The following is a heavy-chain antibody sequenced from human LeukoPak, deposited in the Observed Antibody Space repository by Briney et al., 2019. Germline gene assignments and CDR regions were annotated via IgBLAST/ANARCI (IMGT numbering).Heavy chain of an antibody. CDR1: GGSISSYY. D-gene: IGHD3-22*01. CDR3: ARARYYYDNSVYPAVRFDF. J-gene: IGHJ4*02. V-gene: IGHV4-59*01. Sequence: SETLSLTCTVSGGSISSYYWSWIRLPPGKELEWIGYIFYNGSTNYSPSLKSRVTISVDTSQNQFSLKLTSVTAADTAVYYCARARYYYDNSVYPAVRFDFWGQGILVPVS. CDR2: IFYNGST.